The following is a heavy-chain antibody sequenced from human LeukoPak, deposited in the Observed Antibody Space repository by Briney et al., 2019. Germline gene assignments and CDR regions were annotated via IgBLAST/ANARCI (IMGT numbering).Heavy chain of an antibody. V-gene: IGHV3-53*01. D-gene: IGHD4/OR15-4a*01. CDR2: IYSDNP. Sequence: GGSLRLSCTVSGFTVSSNSMSWVRQAPGKGLEWVSFIYSDNPHYSDSVKGRFTISRDNSKNTLYLQMNSLRAEDTAVYYCARRAGAYSHPYDYWGQGTLVTVSS. CDR3: ARRAGAYSHPYDY. CDR1: GFTVSSNS. J-gene: IGHJ4*02.